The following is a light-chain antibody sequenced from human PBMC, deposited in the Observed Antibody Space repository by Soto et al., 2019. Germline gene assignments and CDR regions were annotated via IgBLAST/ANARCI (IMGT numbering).Light chain of an antibody. CDR2: EVS. CDR3: NSYTSKSTGV. V-gene: IGLV2-14*01. J-gene: IGLJ1*01. CDR1: SSDVGGYNY. Sequence: QSVLTQPACVSGSPGQSITISCTGTSSDVGGYNYVSWYQQHPGKAPKLIIYEVSNRPSGVSNRFSGSKSGNTASLTISGLQAEDEADYYCNSYTSKSTGVFGTGTKLTV.